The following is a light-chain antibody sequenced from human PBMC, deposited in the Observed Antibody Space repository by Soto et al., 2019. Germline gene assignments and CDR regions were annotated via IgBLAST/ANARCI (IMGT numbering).Light chain of an antibody. CDR3: AAWDDSLNGVV. Sequence: QSVLTQPPSASGTPGPRVTISCSGSSSNIGSNTVSWYQQLPGTAPKLLIHGNNQRPSGVPDRFSGSKSGTSDSLAISGLQSEDEADYYCAAWDDSLNGVVFGGGTKLTVL. CDR1: SSNIGSNT. V-gene: IGLV1-44*01. CDR2: GNN. J-gene: IGLJ2*01.